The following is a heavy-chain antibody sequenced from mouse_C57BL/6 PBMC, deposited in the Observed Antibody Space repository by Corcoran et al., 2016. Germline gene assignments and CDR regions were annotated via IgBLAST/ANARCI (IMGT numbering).Heavy chain of an antibody. Sequence: EVQLQQSGPELVKPGASVKISCKASGYTFTDYYMNWVKQSHGKSLEWIGDINPNNGGTSYNQKFKGKATLTVDKSSSTAYMELRSLTSEDSAVYYCARLNYGNYEYFDVWGTGTTVTVSS. V-gene: IGHV1-26*01. CDR2: INPNNGGT. D-gene: IGHD2-1*01. CDR1: GYTFTDYY. CDR3: ARLNYGNYEYFDV. J-gene: IGHJ1*03.